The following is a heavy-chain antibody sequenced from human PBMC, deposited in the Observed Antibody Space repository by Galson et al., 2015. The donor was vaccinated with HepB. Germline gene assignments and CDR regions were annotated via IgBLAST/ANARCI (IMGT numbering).Heavy chain of an antibody. J-gene: IGHJ4*02. V-gene: IGHV3-7*03. CDR3: VRMGPIAAAGRQHYYNY. D-gene: IGHD6-13*01. Sequence: SLRLSCADSGFTFRSYYMTWVRQAPGKGLEWVATINQDGNEKYYVDSVKGRFTISRDNAKNSLNLQMNSLRVEDTAVYYCVRMGPIAAAGRQHYYNYWGQGTLVTVSS. CDR1: GFTFRSYY. CDR2: INQDGNEK.